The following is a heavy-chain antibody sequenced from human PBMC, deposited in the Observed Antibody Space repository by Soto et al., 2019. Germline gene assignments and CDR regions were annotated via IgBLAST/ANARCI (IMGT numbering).Heavy chain of an antibody. D-gene: IGHD3-22*01. CDR3: ARDLYDSSGYYDY. CDR2: IYYSGST. V-gene: IGHV4-31*03. CDR1: GGSISSGGYY. Sequence: SETLSLTCTVSGGSISSGGYYWSWIRQHPGKGLEWIGYIYYSGSTYYNPSLKSRVTISVDTSKNQFSLKLSSVTAADTAVYYCARDLYDSSGYYDYWGQGTLVTVSS. J-gene: IGHJ4*02.